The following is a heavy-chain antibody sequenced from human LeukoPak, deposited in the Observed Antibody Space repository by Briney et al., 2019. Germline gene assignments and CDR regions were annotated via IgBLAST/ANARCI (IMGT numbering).Heavy chain of an antibody. CDR2: IYSGGST. J-gene: IGHJ4*02. CDR1: GFTFSGYA. Sequence: GGSLRLSCAASGFTFSGYAMNWVRQAPGKGLEWVSVIYSGGSTYYADSVKGRFTISRDNSKNTLYLQMNSLRAEDTAVYYCAREEYYYDSSGYFGYWGQGTLVTVSS. CDR3: AREEYYYDSSGYFGY. D-gene: IGHD3-22*01. V-gene: IGHV3-53*01.